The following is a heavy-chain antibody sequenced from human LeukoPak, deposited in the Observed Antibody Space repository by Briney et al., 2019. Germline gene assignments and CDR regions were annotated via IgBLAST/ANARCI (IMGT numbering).Heavy chain of an antibody. Sequence: APVKVSCRASGYTFTSYHMHWVRQAPGQGLEGMGRINPNSGGTNYARRFQGTVTMTRDTSISTAYMELSRLRSDDTAVYYCARDLGGGSYGYWGQGTLVTGSS. D-gene: IGHD1-26*01. CDR3: ARDLGGGSYGY. CDR2: INPNSGGT. V-gene: IGHV1-2*02. CDR1: GYTFTSYH. J-gene: IGHJ4*02.